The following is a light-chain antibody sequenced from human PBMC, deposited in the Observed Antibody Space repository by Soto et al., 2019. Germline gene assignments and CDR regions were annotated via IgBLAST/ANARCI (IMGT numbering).Light chain of an antibody. CDR3: SSLTTTDTVI. CDR1: SSDIGKYNY. CDR2: DVS. Sequence: QLVLTQPASVSGSPGQSITISCTGTSSDIGKYNYVSWYQQQPGKAPKLIISDVSSRPSGISYRISGSKSGNTASLTISRLQPEDEADYYCSSLTTTDTVIFGGGTKLTVL. J-gene: IGLJ2*01. V-gene: IGLV2-14*03.